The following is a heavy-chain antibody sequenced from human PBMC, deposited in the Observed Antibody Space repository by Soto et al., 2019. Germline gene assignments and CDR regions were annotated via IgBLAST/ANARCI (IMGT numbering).Heavy chain of an antibody. D-gene: IGHD2-21*02. CDR2: FNPYSDSA. V-gene: IGHV1-46*01. Sequence: QVQLVQSGAEVKKPGASVKVSCKASGYNFTSHYIQWVRQAPGQGLEWMGIFNPYSDSATYEEKFQGRVTMTRDTSSNTVFMELSSLRSEDTAVYYCTREYSGGDCVLDYWGQGTLVTVSS. J-gene: IGHJ4*02. CDR1: GYNFTSHY. CDR3: TREYSGGDCVLDY.